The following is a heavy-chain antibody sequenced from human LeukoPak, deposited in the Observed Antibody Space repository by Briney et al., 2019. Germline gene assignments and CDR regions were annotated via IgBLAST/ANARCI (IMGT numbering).Heavy chain of an antibody. D-gene: IGHD1-1*01. CDR2: IAYDGSNR. V-gene: IGHV3-30*18. CDR1: GFTFDTYG. CDR3: AKEKAIATINYGLDV. Sequence: PGGSLTLSCAASGFTFDTYGMLWVRQAPGKGLEWVAVIAYDGSNRVYADSVKGRFTISRDNSKNTLYLQMNSLRGEDTAVYYYAKEKAIATINYGLDVWGQGTTVTVSS. J-gene: IGHJ6*02.